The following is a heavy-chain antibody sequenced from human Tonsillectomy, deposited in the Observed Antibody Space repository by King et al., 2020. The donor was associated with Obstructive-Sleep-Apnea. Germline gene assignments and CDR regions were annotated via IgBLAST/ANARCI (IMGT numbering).Heavy chain of an antibody. Sequence: VQLVESGGGLVQPGGSLRLSCAASGFTFSSYAMSWVRQAPGKGLEWVSAISGSGGSTYYADSVKGRFTISRDNSKNTLYLQMNSLRAEDTAVYYCAKDRRGREDYGSYFDYWGQGTLVTVSS. CDR3: AKDRRGREDYGSYFDY. D-gene: IGHD4-17*01. CDR1: GFTFSSYA. V-gene: IGHV3-23*04. J-gene: IGHJ4*02. CDR2: ISGSGGST.